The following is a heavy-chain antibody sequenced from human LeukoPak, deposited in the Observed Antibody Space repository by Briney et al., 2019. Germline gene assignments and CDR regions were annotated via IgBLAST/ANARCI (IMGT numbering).Heavy chain of an antibody. CDR2: INANSGGT. V-gene: IGHV1-2*02. J-gene: IGHJ3*02. Sequence: ASVKVSCKASGYTFTMNGISWVRQAPGQGLEWMGWINANSGGTNYAQKFQGRVTMTRDTSINTAYMELISLRSDDTAVYYCARGGSSEAFDIWGQGTMVTVSS. CDR1: GYTFTMNG. CDR3: ARGGSSEAFDI.